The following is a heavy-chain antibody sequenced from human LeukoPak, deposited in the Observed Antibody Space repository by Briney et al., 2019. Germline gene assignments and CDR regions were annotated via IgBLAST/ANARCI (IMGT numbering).Heavy chain of an antibody. V-gene: IGHV3-21*05. J-gene: IGHJ4*02. D-gene: IGHD3-22*01. Sequence: GGSLRLSCVVSGFTFSRYWMNWVRQAPGKGLEWVSYISSSSSYTDYADSVKGRFTISRDNAKNSLYLQMNSLRAEDTAVYYCARYRLYDSSGYYYVEEGAFDYWGQGTLVTVSS. CDR3: ARYRLYDSSGYYYVEEGAFDY. CDR1: GFTFSRYW. CDR2: ISSSSSYT.